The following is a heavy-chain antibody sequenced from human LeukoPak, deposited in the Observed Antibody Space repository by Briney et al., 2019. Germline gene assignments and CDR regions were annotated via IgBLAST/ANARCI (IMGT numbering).Heavy chain of an antibody. CDR3: ARSYYYDGFDYSLGF. Sequence: GSLRLSCSVTGFSFKNFAMHWVRQPPGKGLEWIGEINHSGTSRYNLSLKSRLTISIDTSKNQFSLRLKSVTAADTAKYYCARSYYYDGFDYSLGFWGQGTLVTVSS. V-gene: IGHV4-34*01. J-gene: IGHJ4*02. CDR2: INHSGTS. CDR1: GFSFKNFA. D-gene: IGHD3-22*01.